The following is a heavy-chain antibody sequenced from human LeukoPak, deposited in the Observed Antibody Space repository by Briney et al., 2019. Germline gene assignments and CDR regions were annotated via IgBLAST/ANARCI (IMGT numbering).Heavy chain of an antibody. D-gene: IGHD3-10*01. CDR2: IYYSGDT. CDR1: GRSLSSHY. J-gene: IGHJ4*02. V-gene: IGHV4-59*11. Sequence: SETLSLTCTVSGRSLSSHYWSWLRQPPGKGLEWLGHIYYSGDTNFNPSLKGRVPISIDQSQIHFSLTLGSVTAAHPAVYYCARDTFGSGSYFRYWGQGTLVTVPS. CDR3: ARDTFGSGSYFRY.